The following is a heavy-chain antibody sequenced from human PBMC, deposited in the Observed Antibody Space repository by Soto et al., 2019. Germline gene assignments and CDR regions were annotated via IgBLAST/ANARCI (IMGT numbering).Heavy chain of an antibody. Sequence: SDTLSLTCAVYVGSFSDYYWSWIRQPPGKGLEWIGGINHSGSTNDNPSLKSQVTISGDTTKNQFSLKLSSVTAADTAVYYCARWFGDRYYYYGMDVWGQGTTVT. CDR1: VGSFSDYY. CDR2: INHSGST. V-gene: IGHV4-34*01. D-gene: IGHD3-10*01. J-gene: IGHJ6*02. CDR3: ARWFGDRYYYYGMDV.